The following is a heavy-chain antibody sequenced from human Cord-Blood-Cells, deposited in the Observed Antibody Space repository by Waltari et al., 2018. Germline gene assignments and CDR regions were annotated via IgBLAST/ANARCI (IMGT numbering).Heavy chain of an antibody. Sequence: QVQLVQSGAEVKKPGASVKVSCKASGYTFTGYYMHWVRQAPGQVLEWMGRINPNRGGTNDAQKFQGRVTRTRDTSISTAYMELSRLRSYDTAVYYCARVLGIAYFDYWGQGTLVTVSS. J-gene: IGHJ4*02. D-gene: IGHD7-27*01. CDR3: ARVLGIAYFDY. CDR2: INPNRGGT. CDR1: GYTFTGYY. V-gene: IGHV1-2*06.